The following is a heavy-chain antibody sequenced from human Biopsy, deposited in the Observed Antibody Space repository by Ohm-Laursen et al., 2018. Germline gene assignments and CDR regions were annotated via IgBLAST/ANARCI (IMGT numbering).Heavy chain of an antibody. J-gene: IGHJ4*02. D-gene: IGHD1-26*01. CDR2: IIPMLDVA. CDR1: GGPFSTYA. V-gene: IGHV1-69*04. CDR3: AIYRGTEPEGD. Sequence: AASVKVSCKASGGPFSTYAVSWVRQAPGQGLEWMGKIIPMLDVANYAQKFQGRVTITADKLTSTAYMELASLRSEDTAVYYCAIYRGTEPEGDWGQGTLVTVSS.